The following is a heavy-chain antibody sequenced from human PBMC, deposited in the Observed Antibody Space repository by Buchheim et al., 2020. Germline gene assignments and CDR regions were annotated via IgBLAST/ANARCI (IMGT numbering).Heavy chain of an antibody. CDR2: ISSSGSTI. Sequence: EVQLVESGGGLVQPGGSLRLTCAASGFTFSSYEMNWVRQAPGTGLEWVSYISSSGSTIYYADSVKGRFTISRDHAKNTLYLQRNSLRAGDTAVYYCAREVESWNHFDYRGERTL. CDR1: GFTFSSYE. D-gene: IGHD1-1*01. V-gene: IGHV3-48*03. J-gene: IGHJ4*02. CDR3: AREVESWNHFDY.